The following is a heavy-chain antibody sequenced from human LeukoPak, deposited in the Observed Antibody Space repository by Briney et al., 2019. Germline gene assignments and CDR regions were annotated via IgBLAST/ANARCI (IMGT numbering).Heavy chain of an antibody. Sequence: AGRSLRLSCAASGFTFSYYTMHWVRQAPGKGLEWVAVISYDGSNKYYADSVKGRFTISRDNSKNTLYLQMSSLRAEDTAVYYCARVLNYYDSSGYYFSYWGQGTLVTVSS. CDR3: ARVLNYYDSSGYYFSY. J-gene: IGHJ4*02. CDR2: ISYDGSNK. D-gene: IGHD3-22*01. V-gene: IGHV3-30-3*01. CDR1: GFTFSYYT.